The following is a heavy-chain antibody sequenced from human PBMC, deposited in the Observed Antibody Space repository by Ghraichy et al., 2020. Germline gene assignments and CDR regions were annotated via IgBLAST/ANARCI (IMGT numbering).Heavy chain of an antibody. CDR3: ARGVAARPNDYYYYYGMDV. Sequence: SVKVSCKASGGTFSSYAISWVRQAPGQGLEWMGRIIPILGIANYAQKFQGRVTITADKSTSTAYMELSSLRSEDTAVYYCARGVAARPNDYYYYYGMDVWGQGTTVTVSS. CDR2: IIPILGIA. CDR1: GGTFSSYA. D-gene: IGHD6-6*01. J-gene: IGHJ6*02. V-gene: IGHV1-69*04.